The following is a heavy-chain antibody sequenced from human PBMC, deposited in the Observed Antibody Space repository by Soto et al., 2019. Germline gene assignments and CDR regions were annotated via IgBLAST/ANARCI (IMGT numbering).Heavy chain of an antibody. D-gene: IGHD6-13*01. CDR1: GFTFSNYA. CDR3: AKYGSRSSPHYLDY. J-gene: IGHJ4*02. Sequence: EVQLLESGGGLVQPGGSLRLSCAVSGFTFSNYAVGWVRQAPGMGLEWVSSIFGGGGGTYYTDSVKGRFTISRDSSGNTVFLQMNSLRAEDTALYYCAKYGSRSSPHYLDYCGQGTLVTVSS. V-gene: IGHV3-23*01. CDR2: IFGGGGGT.